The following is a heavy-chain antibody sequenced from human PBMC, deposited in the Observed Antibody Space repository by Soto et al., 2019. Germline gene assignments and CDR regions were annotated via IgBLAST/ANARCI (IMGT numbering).Heavy chain of an antibody. CDR3: ARKGGVVDY. J-gene: IGHJ4*02. CDR2: INQEGSEK. D-gene: IGHD2-8*02. Sequence: GGSLRLSCAASGFTFNSYWMSWVRQAPGKGLEWVANINQEGSEKYYVDSVKGRFTISRDNAKNSLDLQMNSLRGEDTAVYYCARKGGVVDYWGQGTLVTVSS. V-gene: IGHV3-7*05. CDR1: GFTFNSYW.